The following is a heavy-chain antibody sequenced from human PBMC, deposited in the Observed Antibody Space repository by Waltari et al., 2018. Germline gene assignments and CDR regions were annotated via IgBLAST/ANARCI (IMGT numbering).Heavy chain of an antibody. CDR1: GGSIRRGGYY. CDR2: IYYSGRT. Sequence: QVQLQESGPGLVKPSQTLSPTCPVSGGSIRRGGYYWSWRRQHPGKGLEGIGYIYYSGRTYYNPSLKSRVTISVDTSKNQFSLKLSSVTAADTAVYYCASAYSSGWYVAFDYWGQGTLVTVSS. D-gene: IGHD6-19*01. J-gene: IGHJ4*02. CDR3: ASAYSSGWYVAFDY. V-gene: IGHV4-31*03.